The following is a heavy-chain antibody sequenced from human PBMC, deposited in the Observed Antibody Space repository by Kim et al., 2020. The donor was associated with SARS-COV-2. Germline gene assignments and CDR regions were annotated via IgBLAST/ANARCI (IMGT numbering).Heavy chain of an antibody. CDR1: GFTFTSSA. D-gene: IGHD2-15*01. CDR2: IVVGSGNT. CDR3: AARLGVVAAQRFKSDAFDI. J-gene: IGHJ3*02. V-gene: IGHV1-58*01. Sequence: SVKVSCKASGFTFTSSAVQWVRQARGQRLEWIGWIVVGSGNTNYAQKFQERVTITRDMSTSTAYMELSSLRSEDTAVYYCAARLGVVAAQRFKSDAFDIWGQGTMVTVSS.